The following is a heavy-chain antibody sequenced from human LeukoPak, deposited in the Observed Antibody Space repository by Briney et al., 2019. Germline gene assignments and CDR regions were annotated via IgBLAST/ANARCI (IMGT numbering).Heavy chain of an antibody. Sequence: RGSLRLSCAASGFTFSSYSMNWVRQAPGKGLEWVSSISSSSSYIYYADSVKGRFTISRDNAKNSLYLQMNSLRAEDTAVYYCARDRLAVAELDYWGQGTLVTVSS. D-gene: IGHD6-19*01. CDR1: GFTFSSYS. J-gene: IGHJ4*02. CDR2: ISSSSSYI. V-gene: IGHV3-21*01. CDR3: ARDRLAVAELDY.